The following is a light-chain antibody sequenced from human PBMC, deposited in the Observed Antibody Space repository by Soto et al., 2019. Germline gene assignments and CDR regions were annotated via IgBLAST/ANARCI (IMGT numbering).Light chain of an antibody. CDR1: RSISRY. CDR2: AAS. Sequence: DIQMTELPSSLSAFVGDRANITCRASRSISRYLSWYQQKQEKAPNPLIYAASSLQSGVPSRFSGAGSGTDFTLTIANLHPEDFAIYYCKQSYSTQWTFGQGTKGDIK. V-gene: IGKV1-39*01. J-gene: IGKJ1*01. CDR3: KQSYSTQWT.